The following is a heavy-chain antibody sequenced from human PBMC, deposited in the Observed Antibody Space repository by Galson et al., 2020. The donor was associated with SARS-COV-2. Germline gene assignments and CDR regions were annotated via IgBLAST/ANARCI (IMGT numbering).Heavy chain of an antibody. CDR3: AKASTVTTGESYYFDY. Sequence: TGGSLRLSCAASGFTFSSYGMHWVRQAPGKGLEWVAVISYDGSNKYYADSVKGRFTISRDNSKNTLYLQMNSLRAEDTAVYYCAKASTVTTGESYYFDYWGQGTLVTVSS. J-gene: IGHJ4*02. CDR1: GFTFSSYG. V-gene: IGHV3-30*18. CDR2: ISYDGSNK. D-gene: IGHD4-17*01.